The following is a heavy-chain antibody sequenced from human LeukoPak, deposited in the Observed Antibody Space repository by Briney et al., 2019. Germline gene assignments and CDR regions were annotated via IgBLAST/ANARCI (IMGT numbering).Heavy chain of an antibody. Sequence: ASVKVSCKASGYTFTSYGISWVRQAPGQGLEWMGRIIPILGIANYAQKFQGRVTITADKSTSTAYMELSSLRSEDTAVYYCASSEGSIAAAGTNNWFDPWGQGTLVTVSS. CDR1: GYTFTSYG. CDR2: IIPILGIA. CDR3: ASSEGSIAAAGTNNWFDP. D-gene: IGHD6-13*01. J-gene: IGHJ5*02. V-gene: IGHV1-69*04.